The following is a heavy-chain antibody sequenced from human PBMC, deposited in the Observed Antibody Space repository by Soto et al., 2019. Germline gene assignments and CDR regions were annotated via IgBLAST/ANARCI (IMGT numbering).Heavy chain of an antibody. J-gene: IGHJ4*02. V-gene: IGHV4-61*01. CDR1: GGSVSSGSYY. CDR2: IYYSGST. CDR3: ARGRGGDYPDY. D-gene: IGHD4-17*01. Sequence: QVQLQESGPGLVKPSETLSLTCTVSGGSVSSGSYYWSWIRQPPGKGLEWIGYIYYSGSTNYNPSLKSRVTISVDTSKNQFSLKLSSVTAADTAVYYCARGRGGDYPDYGGQGTLVTVSS.